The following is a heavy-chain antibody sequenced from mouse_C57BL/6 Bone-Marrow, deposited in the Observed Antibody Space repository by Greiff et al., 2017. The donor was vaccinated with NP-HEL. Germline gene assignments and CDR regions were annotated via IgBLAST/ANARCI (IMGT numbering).Heavy chain of an antibody. CDR2: ISDGGSYT. J-gene: IGHJ1*03. Sequence: EVMLVEPGGGLVKPGGSLKLSCAASGFTFSSYAMSWVRQTPGQRLEWVATISDGGSYTNYPDNVKGRFTISRDTAKNNLYLQMSHLKSEDTAMYYWARDDYGSRGWYFDVWGTGTTVTVSS. V-gene: IGHV5-4*01. CDR3: ARDDYGSRGWYFDV. CDR1: GFTFSSYA. D-gene: IGHD1-1*01.